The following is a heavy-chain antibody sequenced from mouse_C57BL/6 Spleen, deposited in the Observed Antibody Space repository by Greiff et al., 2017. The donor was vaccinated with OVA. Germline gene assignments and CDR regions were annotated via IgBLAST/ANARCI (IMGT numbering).Heavy chain of an antibody. Sequence: EVMLVESGEGLVKPGGSLKLSCAASGFTFSSYAMSWVRQTPEKRLEWVAYISSGGDYIYYADTVKGRFTISRDNARNTLYLQMSSLKSEDTAMYYCTRGDGYPSFAYWGQGTLVTVSA. J-gene: IGHJ3*01. CDR3: TRGDGYPSFAY. CDR1: GFTFSSYA. CDR2: ISSGGDYI. D-gene: IGHD2-3*01. V-gene: IGHV5S21*01.